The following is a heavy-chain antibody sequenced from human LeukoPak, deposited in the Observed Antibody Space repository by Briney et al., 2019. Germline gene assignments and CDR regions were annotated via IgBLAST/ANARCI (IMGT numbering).Heavy chain of an antibody. J-gene: IGHJ6*02. CDR1: GFTFSNYR. V-gene: IGHV3-7*03. Sequence: GALRLSCAASGFTFSNYRISWVRQPPGKGLDWVAHINQDGSQTSYVDSVKGRFTISRDNAKSALYLQMNSLRAEDTAVYYCAREQYYYGMDVWGQGTTVTVSS. CDR2: INQDGSQT. CDR3: AREQYYYGMDV.